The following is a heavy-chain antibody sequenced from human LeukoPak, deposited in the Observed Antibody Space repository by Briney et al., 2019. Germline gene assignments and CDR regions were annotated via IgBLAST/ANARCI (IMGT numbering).Heavy chain of an antibody. CDR2: IYSGGST. D-gene: IGHD2-8*01. J-gene: IGHJ6*03. V-gene: IGHV3-66*01. CDR1: GFTVSSNY. Sequence: PGGSLRLSCAASGFTVSSNYMSWVRQAPGEGLEWVSVIYSGGSTYYADSVKGRFTISRDNSKNTLYLQMNSLRAEDTAVYYCASNAGRYYYYMDVWGKGTTVTISS. CDR3: ASNAGRYYYYMDV.